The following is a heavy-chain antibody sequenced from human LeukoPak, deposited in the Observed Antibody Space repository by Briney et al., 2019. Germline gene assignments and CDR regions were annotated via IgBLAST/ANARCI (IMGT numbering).Heavy chain of an antibody. V-gene: IGHV4-31*03. CDR3: ARGIRYFDWLAAFDI. CDR1: GGSINSGDYC. Sequence: PSETLSLTCTVSGGSINSGDYCWSWIRQHPGKGLEWIGYIYYSGSTYYNPSLKSRVTTSVDTSNNQFSLKLSSVTAADTAVYYCARGIRYFDWLAAFDIWGQGTMVTVSS. D-gene: IGHD3-9*01. CDR2: IYYSGST. J-gene: IGHJ3*02.